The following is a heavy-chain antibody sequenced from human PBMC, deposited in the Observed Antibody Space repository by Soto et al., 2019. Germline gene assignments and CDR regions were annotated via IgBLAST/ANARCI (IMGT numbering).Heavy chain of an antibody. CDR1: GFTFSSYA. CDR2: ISSNGGST. D-gene: IGHD3-3*01. J-gene: IGHJ4*02. V-gene: IGHV3-64D*08. CDR3: VKDTVKHYDFWSGYYILDY. Sequence: GGSLRLSCSASGFTFSSYAMHWVRQAPGKGLEYVSAISSNGGSTYYADSVKGRFTISRDNSKNTLYLQMSSLRAEDTAVYYCVKDTVKHYDFWSGYYILDYWGQGTLVTVSS.